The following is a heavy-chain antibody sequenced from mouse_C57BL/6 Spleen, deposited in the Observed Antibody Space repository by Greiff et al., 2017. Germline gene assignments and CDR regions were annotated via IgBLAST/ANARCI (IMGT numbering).Heavy chain of an antibody. CDR3: ARGLHYYSSSYAYFDY. J-gene: IGHJ2*01. CDR2: ISSGSSTI. CDR1: GFTFSDYG. D-gene: IGHD1-1*01. V-gene: IGHV5-17*01. Sequence: EVQLVESGGGLVKPGGSLKLSCAASGFTFSDYGMHWVRQAPEKGLEWVAYISSGSSTIYYADTVKGRVTISGDNANTTLFLQLPSLTSEDTAIYYCARGLHYYSSSYAYFDYWGQGTTLTVSS.